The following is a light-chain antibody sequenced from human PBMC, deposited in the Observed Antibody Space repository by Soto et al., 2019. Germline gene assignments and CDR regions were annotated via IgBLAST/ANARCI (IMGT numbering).Light chain of an antibody. CDR3: QQFGYSDIFT. V-gene: IGKV3-20*01. J-gene: IGKJ3*01. CDR1: QTIARDY. CDR2: GAS. Sequence: EVVLTQSPGTLSLSPGERATLSCRASQTIARDYLAWYQQKPGQAPRLLIYGASTRATGVPDRFSGSESGTDFTLTISRLEPEDSAVYYCQQFGYSDIFTFGPGTKVDIK.